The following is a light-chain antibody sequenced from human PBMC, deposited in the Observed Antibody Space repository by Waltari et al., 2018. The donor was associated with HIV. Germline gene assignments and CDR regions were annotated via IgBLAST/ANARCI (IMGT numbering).Light chain of an antibody. Sequence: SHVLTQPPSPSVAPGHTSTLTRSGSHIGSNTAHWYQQRPVRSPALVVHDDSHRPSGIPERFPGSNAGNTATLTISRVEAGDEADYYCQVWHSNSDHVVFGGGTKLTVL. J-gene: IGLJ2*01. V-gene: IGLV3-21*02. CDR2: DDS. CDR3: QVWHSNSDHVV. CDR1: HIGSNT.